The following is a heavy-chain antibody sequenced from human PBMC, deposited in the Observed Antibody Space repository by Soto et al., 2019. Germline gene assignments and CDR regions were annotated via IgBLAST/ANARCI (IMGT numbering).Heavy chain of an antibody. CDR3: AKADCGANIGQLIHF. J-gene: IGHJ4*02. D-gene: IGHD2-21*01. CDR1: GFPLSNFA. V-gene: IGHV3-23*01. CDR2: ITGGDGST. Sequence: GPLRLSWFAYGFPLSNFAMYWVRPAPGKGLEWVSRITGGDGSTNYAEFVKGRFTISSDNSKNTLYLQMNSLRAEDTAVYYCAKADCGANIGQLIHFWGQGTPVTVYS.